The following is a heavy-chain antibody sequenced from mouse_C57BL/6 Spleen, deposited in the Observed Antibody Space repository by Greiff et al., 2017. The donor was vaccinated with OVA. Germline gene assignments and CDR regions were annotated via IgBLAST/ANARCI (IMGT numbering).Heavy chain of an antibody. Sequence: EVKLMESEGGLVQPGSSMKLSCTASGFTFSDYYMAWVRQVPEKGLEWVANINYDGSSTYYLDSLKSRFIISRDNAKNILYLQMSSLKSEDTATYYCARDRSNSYWYFDVWGTGTTVTVSS. V-gene: IGHV5-16*01. CDR3: ARDRSNSYWYFDV. CDR2: INYDGSST. D-gene: IGHD2-5*01. CDR1: GFTFSDYY. J-gene: IGHJ1*03.